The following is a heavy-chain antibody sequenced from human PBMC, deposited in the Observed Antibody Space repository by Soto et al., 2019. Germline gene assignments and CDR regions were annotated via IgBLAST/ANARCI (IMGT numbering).Heavy chain of an antibody. V-gene: IGHV3-48*02. D-gene: IGHD1-1*01. Sequence: GGSLRLSCAASGVTLSAYSMNWVRQAPGKGLEWVSYISPSSNTIYYADSFTGRFTISRDNANNSLYLQMNSLRDDDTSVYYCARAKYRDNYNFYYYGIDVWGQGTTVTVSS. CDR2: ISPSSNTI. CDR3: ARAKYRDNYNFYYYGIDV. J-gene: IGHJ6*02. CDR1: GVTLSAYS.